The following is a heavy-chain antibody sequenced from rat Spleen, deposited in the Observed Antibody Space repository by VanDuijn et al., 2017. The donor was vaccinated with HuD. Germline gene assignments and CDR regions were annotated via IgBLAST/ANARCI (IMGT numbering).Heavy chain of an antibody. V-gene: IGHV5-25*01. CDR1: GFTFSNYD. CDR2: ISTSGGST. J-gene: IGHJ2*01. CDR3: ARQGLIITIADYFDY. D-gene: IGHD1-2*01. Sequence: EVQLVESGGGLVQPGRSLKLSCAASGFTFSNYDMAWVRQAPTKGLEWVASISTSGGSTYYRDSVKGRFTVSRDNAKSTLYLQMDSLRSEDTATYYCARQGLIITIADYFDYWGQGVMVTVSS.